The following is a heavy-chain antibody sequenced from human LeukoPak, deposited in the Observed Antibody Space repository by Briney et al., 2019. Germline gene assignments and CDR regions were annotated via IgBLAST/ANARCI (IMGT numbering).Heavy chain of an antibody. CDR3: AREVRVLRYFDPHPSTSDY. CDR2: IYYSGST. CDR1: GGSISSSSYY. V-gene: IGHV4-39*02. Sequence: SETLSLTCTVSGGSISSSSYYWGWIRQPPGKGLEWIGSIYYSGSTYYNPSLKSRVTISVDTSKNQFSLKLSSVTAADTAVYYCAREVRVLRYFDPHPSTSDYWGQGTLVTVSS. J-gene: IGHJ4*02. D-gene: IGHD3-9*01.